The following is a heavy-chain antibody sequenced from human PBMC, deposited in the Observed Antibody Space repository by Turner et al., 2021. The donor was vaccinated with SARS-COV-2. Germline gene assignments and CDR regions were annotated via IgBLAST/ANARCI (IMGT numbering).Heavy chain of an antibody. D-gene: IGHD2-2*01. J-gene: IGHJ6*02. CDR2: ISSSSSYI. Sequence: EVQLLESGGGLVQPGGSLRLSCAATGFNFRNSAMSWVRRAPWKGLEWVSSISSSSSYIYYADSVKGRFTISRDNAKNSLYLQMNSLRAEDTAVYYCARDHRPVVVPAAKRAGSYYYGMDVWGQGTTVTVSS. V-gene: IGHV3-21*02. CDR1: GFNFRNSA. CDR3: ARDHRPVVVPAAKRAGSYYYGMDV.